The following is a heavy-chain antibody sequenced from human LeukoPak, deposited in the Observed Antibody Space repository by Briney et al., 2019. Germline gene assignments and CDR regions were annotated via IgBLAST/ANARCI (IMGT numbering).Heavy chain of an antibody. D-gene: IGHD2-15*01. Sequence: SETLSLTCTVSGGSISSYYWSWIRQPAGKGLEWIGRIYTSGGTNYNPSLKSRVTMSVDTSKNQFSLKLSSVTAADTAVYYCARDSFLLKGGRAAHISYYYCYYMDVWGKGTTVTVSS. CDR2: IYTSGGT. CDR3: ARDSFLLKGGRAAHISYYYCYYMDV. CDR1: GGSISSYY. J-gene: IGHJ6*03. V-gene: IGHV4-4*07.